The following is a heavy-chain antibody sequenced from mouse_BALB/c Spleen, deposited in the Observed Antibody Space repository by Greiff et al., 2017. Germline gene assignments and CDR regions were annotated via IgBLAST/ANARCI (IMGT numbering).Heavy chain of an antibody. CDR1: GYTFSSYW. D-gene: IGHD3-3*01. V-gene: IGHV1-9*01. Sequence: QVQLQQSGAELMKPGASVKISCKATGYTFSSYWIEWVKQRPGHGLEWIGEILPGSGSTNYNEKFKGKATFTADTSSNTAYMQLSSLTSEDSAVYYCARGGLGGDGKDFDVWGAGTTVTVSS. CDR2: ILPGSGST. CDR3: ARGGLGGDGKDFDV. J-gene: IGHJ1*01.